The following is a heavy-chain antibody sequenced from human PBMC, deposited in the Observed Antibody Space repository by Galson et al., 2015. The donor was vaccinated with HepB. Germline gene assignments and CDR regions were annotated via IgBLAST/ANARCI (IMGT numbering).Heavy chain of an antibody. Sequence: SLRLSCAASGFTFTNYAMTWVRQAPGKGLEWVSTISGSGGSTYYADSVKGRFTISRDNSKNTLYLQTNSLRAEDTAVYYCAKEETAMVTADFWGQGTLVTVSS. V-gene: IGHV3-23*01. CDR1: GFTFTNYA. CDR2: ISGSGGST. CDR3: AKEETAMVTADF. J-gene: IGHJ4*02. D-gene: IGHD5-18*01.